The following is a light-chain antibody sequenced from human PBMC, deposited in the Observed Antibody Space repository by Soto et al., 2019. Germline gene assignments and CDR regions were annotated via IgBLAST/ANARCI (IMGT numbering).Light chain of an antibody. V-gene: IGKV1-39*01. CDR3: QQSYSTSSYT. J-gene: IGKJ2*01. CDR2: AAS. Sequence: DIQMTQSPSSLSASVGDRVTITCRASQSISSYLNWYQQKPGKAPKLLIYAASSVQSGVPSRFIGSGSRTDFTLTISSLQPEYFATYYCQQSYSTSSYTVGQGTKLEIK. CDR1: QSISSY.